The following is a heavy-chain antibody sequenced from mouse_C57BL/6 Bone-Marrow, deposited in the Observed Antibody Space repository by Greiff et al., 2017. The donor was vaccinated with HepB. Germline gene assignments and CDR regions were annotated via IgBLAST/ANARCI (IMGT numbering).Heavy chain of an antibody. V-gene: IGHV3-6*01. Sequence: DVKLQESGPGLVKPSQFLSLTCSVPGYSITSGYYWNWIRQFPGNKLEWMGYISYDGSNNYNPSLKNRISITRDTSKNQFFLKLNSVTTEDTATYYCARGFITTVGDGFDYWGQGTTLTVSS. D-gene: IGHD1-1*01. J-gene: IGHJ2*01. CDR1: GYSITSGYY. CDR2: ISYDGSN. CDR3: ARGFITTVGDGFDY.